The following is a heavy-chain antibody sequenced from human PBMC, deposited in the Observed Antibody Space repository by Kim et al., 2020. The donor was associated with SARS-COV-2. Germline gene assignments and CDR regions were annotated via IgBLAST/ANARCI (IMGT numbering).Heavy chain of an antibody. CDR3: ARVPPSPITNLVIPDY. V-gene: IGHV3-11*06. J-gene: IGHJ4*02. D-gene: IGHD3-16*02. Sequence: SVKGRLTISRDNAKNSLYLQMNSLRAEDTAVYYCARVPPSPITNLVIPDYWGQGTLVTVSS.